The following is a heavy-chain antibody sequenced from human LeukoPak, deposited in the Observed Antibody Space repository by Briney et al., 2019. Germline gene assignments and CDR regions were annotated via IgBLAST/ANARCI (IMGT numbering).Heavy chain of an antibody. CDR2: INEDGSVK. V-gene: IGHV3-7*01. CDR3: AKVPRDSDCY. CDR1: GGSLSAYL. Sequence: GGCLRLSCAFSGGSLSAYLMPWVRPSPGRGLEGVAEINEDGSVKYYVDSMKGRFTISRDNAKNSLYLQMNSLGAEDTAVYYCAKVPRDSDCYWGQGTLVTVSS. J-gene: IGHJ4*02. D-gene: IGHD2-21*02.